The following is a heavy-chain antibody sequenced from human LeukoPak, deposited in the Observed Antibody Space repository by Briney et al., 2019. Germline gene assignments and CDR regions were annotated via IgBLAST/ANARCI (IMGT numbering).Heavy chain of an antibody. CDR1: GFTFNTYG. Sequence: GGSLRLSCAASGFTFNTYGMNWVRQAPGKGLEWVAIIWYDGSIAYYGDSVKGRFTISRDNSKNTLYLQMNSLRAEDTAVYYCARLVSLWAPFDIWGQGTMVTVSS. CDR3: ARLVSLWAPFDI. D-gene: IGHD6-13*01. CDR2: IWYDGSIA. V-gene: IGHV3-33*01. J-gene: IGHJ3*02.